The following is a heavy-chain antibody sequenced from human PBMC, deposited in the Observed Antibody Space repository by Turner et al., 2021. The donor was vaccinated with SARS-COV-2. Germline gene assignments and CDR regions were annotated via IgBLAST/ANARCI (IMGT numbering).Heavy chain of an antibody. V-gene: IGHV4-39*01. CDR1: GGSINTSPYY. CDR3: ASRRGGSAAYNP. J-gene: IGHJ5*02. D-gene: IGHD6-13*01. Sequence: QLQLQESGPGLVKRSETLSVTCTVSGGSINTSPYYWGWIRQPPGKGLEWIGNIYYSGSTYYNPSLKSRIIISIDTSKNQFSLQVTSVTAADTAIYYCASRRGGSAAYNPWGQGTLVTVSS. CDR2: IYYSGST.